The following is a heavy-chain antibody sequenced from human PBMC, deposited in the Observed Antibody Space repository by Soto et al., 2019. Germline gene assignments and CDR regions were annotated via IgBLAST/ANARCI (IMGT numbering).Heavy chain of an antibody. D-gene: IGHD6-13*01. CDR3: AADPPYSSNTSRSDP. V-gene: IGHV1-58*01. J-gene: IGHJ5*02. CDR1: GFTFTSSA. CDR2: IVVGSGNT. Sequence: GASVKVSCKASGFTFTSSAVQWVRQARGQRLEWIGWIVVGSGNTNYAQKFQERVTITRDMSTSTAYMELSSLRSEDTAVYYCAADPPYSSNTSRSDPWGQGTLVTVSS.